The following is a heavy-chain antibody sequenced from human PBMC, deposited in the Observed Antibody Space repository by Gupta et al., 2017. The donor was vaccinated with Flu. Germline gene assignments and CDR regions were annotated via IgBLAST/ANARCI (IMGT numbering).Heavy chain of an antibody. CDR3: ARAFDQQLALDY. CDR1: GFTFNTYG. CDR2: ISSSSSYI. J-gene: IGHJ4*02. D-gene: IGHD6-13*01. Sequence: VHLVESGGGLVTPGGSLRLSCAASGFTFNTYGMNWVLQAPGKGLEWVASISSSSSYIYYADSVKCRFTISRDNAKNSLYLQMNSMIAEDTAVDYCARAFDQQLALDYWCQGTLVTVSS. V-gene: IGHV3-21*01.